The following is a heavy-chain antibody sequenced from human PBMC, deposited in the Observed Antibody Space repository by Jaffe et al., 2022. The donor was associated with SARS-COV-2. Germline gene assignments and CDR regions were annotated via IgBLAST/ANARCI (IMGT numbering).Heavy chain of an antibody. Sequence: QVQLQQWGAGLLKPSETLSLTCAVYGGSFSGYYWSWIRQPPGKGLEWIGEINHSGSTNYNPSLKSRVTISVDTSKNQFSLKLSSVTAADTAVYYCARTIVVVPAAPGNYYYYGMDVWGQGTTVTVSS. J-gene: IGHJ6*02. V-gene: IGHV4-34*01. CDR2: INHSGST. CDR1: GGSFSGYY. CDR3: ARTIVVVPAAPGNYYYYGMDV. D-gene: IGHD2-2*01.